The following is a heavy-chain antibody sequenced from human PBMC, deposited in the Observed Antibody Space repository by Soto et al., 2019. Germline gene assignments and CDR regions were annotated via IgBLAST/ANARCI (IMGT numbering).Heavy chain of an antibody. V-gene: IGHV4-30-2*01. CDR1: GVSISSGGYS. J-gene: IGHJ4*02. CDR3: ARASTTVTTLDY. CDR2: IYHSGST. D-gene: IGHD4-17*01. Sequence: TLSITCAVSGVSISSGGYSWSWIRQPPGKGLEWIGYIYHSGSTYYNPSLKSRVTISVDRSKNQFSLKLSSVTAADTAVYYCARASTTVTTLDYWGQGTLVTGSS.